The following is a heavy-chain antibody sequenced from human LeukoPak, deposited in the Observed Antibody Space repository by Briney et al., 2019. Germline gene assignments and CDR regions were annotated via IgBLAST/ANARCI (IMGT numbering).Heavy chain of an antibody. V-gene: IGHV4-34*01. CDR2: INHSGST. CDR3: ARRWCSGCPFDY. Sequence: SETLSLTCAVYGGSFSGYYWSWIRQPPGKGLEWIGEINHSGSTNYNPSLKSRVTISVDTSKNQFSLKLSSVTAADTAVYYCARRWCSGCPFDYWGQGTLVTVSS. D-gene: IGHD6-19*01. CDR1: GGSFSGYY. J-gene: IGHJ4*02.